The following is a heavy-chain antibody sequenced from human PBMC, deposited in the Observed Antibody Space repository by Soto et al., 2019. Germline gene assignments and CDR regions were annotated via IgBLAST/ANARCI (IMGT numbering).Heavy chain of an antibody. D-gene: IGHD6-19*01. Sequence: QVQLVESGGGVVQPGRSLRLSCAASGFTFSSYAMHWVRQAPGKGLEWVAVISYDGSNKYYADSVKGRFTISRDNSKKTLYLQMNSLRVEDKAVYYCASTRGSGFIYYYCGMDVWGRGTTVTVSS. J-gene: IGHJ6*02. CDR2: ISYDGSNK. CDR1: GFTFSSYA. V-gene: IGHV3-30-3*01. CDR3: ASTRGSGFIYYYCGMDV.